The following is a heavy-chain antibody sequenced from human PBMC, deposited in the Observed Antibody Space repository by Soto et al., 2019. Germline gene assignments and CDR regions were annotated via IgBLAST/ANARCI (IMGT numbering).Heavy chain of an antibody. CDR2: IYYSGST. Sequence: QVQLQESGPGLVKPSQTLSLTCTVSGGSISSGGYYWSWIRQHPGKGLEWIGYIYYSGSTYYNPSLKSLVTISVDTSKNQFSLKLSSVTAADTAVYYCAREVIVAVGDNWFDPWGQGTLVTVSS. V-gene: IGHV4-31*01. J-gene: IGHJ5*02. CDR1: GGSISSGGYY. CDR3: AREVIVAVGDNWFDP. D-gene: IGHD3-22*01.